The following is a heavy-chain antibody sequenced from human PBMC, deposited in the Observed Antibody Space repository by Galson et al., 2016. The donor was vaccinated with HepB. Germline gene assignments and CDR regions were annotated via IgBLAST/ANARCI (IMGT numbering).Heavy chain of an antibody. CDR2: ISPSVATT. V-gene: IGHV1-46*01. CDR1: GYTFTSYY. J-gene: IGHJ3*02. D-gene: IGHD5-12*01. Sequence: KVSCKASGYTFTSYYIRWVRQAHGQGLEWMVIISPSVATTSYAQKFQGRVTLTRDTSSSTVYMEQSSLTSEDTAVYYCASDSDYEVDAFDIWGQGTLVTVSS. CDR3: ASDSDYEVDAFDI.